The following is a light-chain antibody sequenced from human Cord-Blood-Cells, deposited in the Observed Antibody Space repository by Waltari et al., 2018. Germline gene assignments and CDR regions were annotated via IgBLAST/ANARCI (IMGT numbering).Light chain of an antibody. V-gene: IGKV1-39*01. CDR1: QSISSY. CDR3: QQSYSTHWT. J-gene: IGKJ1*01. Sequence: DIQMTQSPSSLSASVGDRVTITCRASQSISSYLNWYQQKPGKDPKLLIYAASSLQSGVPSRFSGSGSGTDFTLTISSLQPEDFATYYCQQSYSTHWTFGQGTKVEIK. CDR2: AAS.